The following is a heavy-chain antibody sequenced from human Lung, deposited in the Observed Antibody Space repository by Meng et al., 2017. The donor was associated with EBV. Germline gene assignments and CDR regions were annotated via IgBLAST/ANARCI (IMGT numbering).Heavy chain of an antibody. CDR1: GFAFSYSG. Sequence: QVRLGGVGGGLALPVRSLRLSCVAAGFAFSYSGMPWVRQAPGKGLEWVAVIFYDGSMKYYGDSVRGRFTISRDNPKNTVYLQMNGLRTEDTALYYCAKGKPVDYWGRGTLVTVSS. J-gene: IGHJ4*02. CDR2: IFYDGSMK. D-gene: IGHD4-23*01. CDR3: AKGKPVDY. V-gene: IGHV3-30*18.